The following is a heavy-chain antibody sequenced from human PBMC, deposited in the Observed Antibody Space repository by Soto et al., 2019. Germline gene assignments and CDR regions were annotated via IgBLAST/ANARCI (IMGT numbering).Heavy chain of an antibody. V-gene: IGHV4-59*01. Sequence: SETLSLTCTVSGGSISSYYWSWIRQPPGKGLEWFGYIYYSGSTNYNPSLKSRVTISVDTSKNQFSLKLSSVTAADTAVYYCARGLGDIVAPYFDYWGQGTLVTVSS. CDR2: IYYSGST. J-gene: IGHJ4*02. CDR3: ARGLGDIVAPYFDY. CDR1: GGSISSYY. D-gene: IGHD5-12*01.